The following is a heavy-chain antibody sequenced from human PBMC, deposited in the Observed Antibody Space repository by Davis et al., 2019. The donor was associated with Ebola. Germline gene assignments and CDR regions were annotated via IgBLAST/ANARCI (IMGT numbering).Heavy chain of an antibody. D-gene: IGHD3-10*01. CDR1: GFIFSTYG. J-gene: IGHJ6*03. Sequence: GESLKISCTSSGFIFSTYGMHWVRQAPGKGLQWVAFIRYDGVSEFYAESVRGRFTISRDNAKNSLYLHMNSLRAEDTAVYYCARSGIRGYYYYMDVWGKGTTVTVSS. V-gene: IGHV3-30*02. CDR3: ARSGIRGYYYYMDV. CDR2: IRYDGVSE.